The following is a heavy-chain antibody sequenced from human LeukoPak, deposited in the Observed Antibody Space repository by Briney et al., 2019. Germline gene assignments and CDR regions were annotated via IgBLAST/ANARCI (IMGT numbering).Heavy chain of an antibody. D-gene: IGHD3-10*01. J-gene: IGHJ3*02. CDR3: ARHLITMVRGVMSVNRLDI. CDR1: GYTFSDYY. Sequence: GESLKISCKGSGYTFSDYYIGWVRQMPGKGLEWMGSIYPGDSDTRYSPSFQGQVTISADKSISTAYLQWSSLKASDTAMYYCARHLITMVRGVMSVNRLDIWGQGTMVTVSS. CDR2: IYPGDSDT. V-gene: IGHV5-51*01.